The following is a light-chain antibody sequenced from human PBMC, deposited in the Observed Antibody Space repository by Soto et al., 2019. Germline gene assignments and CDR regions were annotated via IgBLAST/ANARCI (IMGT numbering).Light chain of an antibody. CDR1: QSISSW. Sequence: DIQMTQSPSTLSASVGDRVTITCRASQSISSWLAWYQQKPGKAPKLLIYDASRLESGVPSRFSGSGSGTEFTLTISSLQPDDCATYYCQQYNSYTWTFGQGTKVEIK. J-gene: IGKJ1*01. V-gene: IGKV1-5*01. CDR3: QQYNSYTWT. CDR2: DAS.